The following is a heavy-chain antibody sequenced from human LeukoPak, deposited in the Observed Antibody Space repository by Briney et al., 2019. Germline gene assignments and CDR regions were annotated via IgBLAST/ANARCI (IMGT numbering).Heavy chain of an antibody. CDR1: GYTFTSYG. V-gene: IGHV1-18*01. Sequence: ASVKVSCKASGYTFTSYGISWVRQAPGQGLEWMGWISAYNGDTNYAQKLQGRVTMTTDTSTSTAYMELRSLRSDDTAVYYCAVLWFGEFFYRYWGQGTLVTVSS. D-gene: IGHD3-10*01. CDR2: ISAYNGDT. J-gene: IGHJ4*02. CDR3: AVLWFGEFFYRY.